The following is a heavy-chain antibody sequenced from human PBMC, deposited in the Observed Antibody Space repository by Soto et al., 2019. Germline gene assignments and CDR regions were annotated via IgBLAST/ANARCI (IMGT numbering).Heavy chain of an antibody. D-gene: IGHD5-12*01. CDR3: ARLAYSHYST. V-gene: IGHV4-39*01. CDR2: IYYSGTT. Sequence: TLSLTCTVSGGSIKVGGYYWGWIRQPPGKGLEWVATIYYSGTTYYNPSLKSRLTISLDTSRNQFSLDLTSVTAADTAVYCCARLAYSHYSTWGQGTLVTVSS. CDR1: GGSIKVGGYY. J-gene: IGHJ4*02.